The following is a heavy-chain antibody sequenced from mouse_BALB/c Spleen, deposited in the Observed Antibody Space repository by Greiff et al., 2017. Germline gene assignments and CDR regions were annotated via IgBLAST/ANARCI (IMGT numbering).Heavy chain of an antibody. Sequence: EVQLVESGGGLVKPGGSLKLSCAASGFTFSSYAMSWVRQTPEKRLEWVASISSGGSTYYPDSVKGRFTISRDNARNILYLQMSSLRSEDTAMYYCARAYDYSFDYWGQGTTLTVSS. CDR1: GFTFSSYA. V-gene: IGHV5-6-5*01. D-gene: IGHD2-4*01. CDR2: ISSGGST. CDR3: ARAYDYSFDY. J-gene: IGHJ2*01.